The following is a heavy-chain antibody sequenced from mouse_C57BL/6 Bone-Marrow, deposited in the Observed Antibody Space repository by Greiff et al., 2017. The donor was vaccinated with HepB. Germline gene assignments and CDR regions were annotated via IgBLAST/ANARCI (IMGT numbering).Heavy chain of an antibody. CDR1: GYTFTSYD. J-gene: IGHJ4*01. CDR2: IYPRDGST. D-gene: IGHD1-1*01. CDR3: ARGAVVALYYYAMDY. Sequence: VKLMESGPELVKPGASVKLSCKASGYTFTSYDINWVKQRPGQGLEWIGWIYPRDGSTKYNEKFKGKATLTVDTSSSTAYMELHSLTSEDSAVYFCARGAVVALYYYAMDYWGQGTSVTASS. V-gene: IGHV1-85*01.